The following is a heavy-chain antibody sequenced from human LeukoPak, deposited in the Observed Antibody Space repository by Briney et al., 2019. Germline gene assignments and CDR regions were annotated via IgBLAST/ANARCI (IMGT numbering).Heavy chain of an antibody. CDR3: ARDLGFCSTTTCYPWFDP. Sequence: SETLSLTCSVSGGSISSSSYFWGWIRQPPGKGLDWIGSIYYSGSTYSNPSLKSRVTTSVDTSKSQFSLKLSSVTAADTAVYYCARDLGFCSTTTCYPWFDPWGQGTLVTVSS. V-gene: IGHV4-39*02. J-gene: IGHJ5*02. CDR1: GGSISSSSYF. CDR2: IYYSGST. D-gene: IGHD2-2*01.